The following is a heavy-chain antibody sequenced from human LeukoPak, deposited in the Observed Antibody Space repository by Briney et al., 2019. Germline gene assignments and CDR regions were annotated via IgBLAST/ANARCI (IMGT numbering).Heavy chain of an antibody. J-gene: IGHJ5*02. Sequence: PSETLSLTCNVYGGSIRDYYWNWIRQPPGKGLEWIGYIHHSWTTSSNPSLKSRVTISIDTSKNQFSLNLNSVTAADTAIYYCARWPIHLGYCSGSLCHKWFDPWGQGTLVTVS. D-gene: IGHD2-15*01. CDR2: IHHSWTT. CDR3: ARWPIHLGYCSGSLCHKWFDP. CDR1: GGSIRDYY. V-gene: IGHV4-59*08.